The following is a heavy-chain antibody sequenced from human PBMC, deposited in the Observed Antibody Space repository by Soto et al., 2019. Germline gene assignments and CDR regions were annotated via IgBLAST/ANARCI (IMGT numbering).Heavy chain of an antibody. J-gene: IGHJ5*02. D-gene: IGHD6-19*01. CDR2: IYWDDDE. V-gene: IGHV2-5*02. CDR1: GFSLSTSGVG. CDR3: VHRAVNGDAWFDP. Sequence: QITLEESGSTLVKPTQTLTLTCTFSGFSLSTSGVGVGWIRQPPGKALEWLALIYWDDDERFSPSLKSRLSITKDTSKNQVALTMTDVDPMDTGTYYCVHRAVNGDAWFDPWGQGTLVTVSS.